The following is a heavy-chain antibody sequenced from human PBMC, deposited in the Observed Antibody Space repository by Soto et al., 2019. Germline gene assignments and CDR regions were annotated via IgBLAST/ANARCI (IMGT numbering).Heavy chain of an antibody. D-gene: IGHD3-3*01. CDR3: ARDQGYYDFWSGSPAWGY. CDR2: ISAYNGNT. Sequence: QVQLVQSGAEVKKPGASVKVSCKASGYTFTSYGISWVRQAPGQGLEWMGGISAYNGNTNYAQKLQGRVTMTTDTSTSTAYMELRSLRSDDTAVYYCARDQGYYDFWSGSPAWGYWGQGTLVTVSS. J-gene: IGHJ4*02. V-gene: IGHV1-18*01. CDR1: GYTFTSYG.